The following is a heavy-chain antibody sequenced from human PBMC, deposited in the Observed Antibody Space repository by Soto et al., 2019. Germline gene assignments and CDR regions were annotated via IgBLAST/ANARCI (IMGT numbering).Heavy chain of an antibody. V-gene: IGHV1-58*02. J-gene: IGHJ6*02. CDR3: AAGYCSGGSCYGMDV. CDR1: GYTFTSYG. CDR2: IIVGSGNT. D-gene: IGHD2-15*01. Sequence: SVKVSCKASGYTFTSYGIRWVRQAPGQRLEWIGWIIVGSGNTNYAQKFQERVTITRDMSTSTAYMELSSLRSEDTAVYYCAAGYCSGGSCYGMDVWGQGTTVTVSS.